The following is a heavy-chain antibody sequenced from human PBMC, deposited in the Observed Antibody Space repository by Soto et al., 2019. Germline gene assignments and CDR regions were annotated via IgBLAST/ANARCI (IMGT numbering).Heavy chain of an antibody. CDR1: GFTFSSYN. Sequence: GGSLRLSCAASGFTFSSYNMNWVRQAPGKGLEWVSSISSSSTYIYYADSVKGRFTISRDNAKNSLYLQMNSLRAEDTAVYYCARESSYNILTASYGTCFDPWAQGTLVTVSS. CDR3: ARESSYNILTASYGTCFDP. D-gene: IGHD3-9*01. CDR2: ISSSSTYI. J-gene: IGHJ5*02. V-gene: IGHV3-21*01.